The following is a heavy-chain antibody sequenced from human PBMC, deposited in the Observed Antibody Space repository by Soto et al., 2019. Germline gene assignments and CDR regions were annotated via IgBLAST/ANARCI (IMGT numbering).Heavy chain of an antibody. D-gene: IGHD6-13*01. Sequence: GGSLRLSCAASGFTFSSYAMHWVRQAPGKGLEWVAVISYDGSNKYYADSVKGRFTMSTDNSKNTLYLQMNSLRAEETAVYYCAREEGSSWPFDYWGQGTLVTVSS. CDR1: GFTFSSYA. CDR3: AREEGSSWPFDY. V-gene: IGHV3-30-3*01. CDR2: ISYDGSNK. J-gene: IGHJ4*02.